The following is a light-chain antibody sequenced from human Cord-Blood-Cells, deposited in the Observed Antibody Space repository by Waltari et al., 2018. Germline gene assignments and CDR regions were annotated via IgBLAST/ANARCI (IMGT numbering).Light chain of an antibody. CDR3: QQYGSSPNT. V-gene: IGKV3-20*01. Sequence: EIVLTQSPDTLSLSPGERATLSCRARQSVSSSYLAWYQQKPGQAPRLLIYGASSRATGIPDRFSGSGSGTDFTLTISRLEPEDFAVYYCQQYGSSPNTFGQGTKLEIK. CDR1: QSVSSSY. CDR2: GAS. J-gene: IGKJ2*01.